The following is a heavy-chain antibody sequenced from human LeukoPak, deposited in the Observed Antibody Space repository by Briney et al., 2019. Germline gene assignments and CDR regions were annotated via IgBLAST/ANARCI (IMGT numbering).Heavy chain of an antibody. CDR3: ARGYSSSWLGYFDY. D-gene: IGHD6-13*01. CDR1: GFTFSSFG. Sequence: PGRSLRLSCAASGFTFSSFGMHWVRQAPGKGLEWVAVVSSDGSIKYNADSVKGRFTISRDTSKNTVYLQMNSLGAEDTAFYYCARGYSSSWLGYFDYWGQGTLVTVSS. CDR2: VSSDGSIK. V-gene: IGHV3-30*03. J-gene: IGHJ4*02.